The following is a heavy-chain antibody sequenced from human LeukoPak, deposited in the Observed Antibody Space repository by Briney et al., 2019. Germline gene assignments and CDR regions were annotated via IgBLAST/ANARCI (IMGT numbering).Heavy chain of an antibody. J-gene: IGHJ4*02. Sequence: PGGSLRLSCEASAFTFSRYWMSWVRQAPGKGLEWVANMKEDGGEINYVDSVKGRFTISRGSAKSSLFLQMNSLRVEDTAVYYCARDRGYSTFDYWGQGTLVTVSS. D-gene: IGHD4-23*01. CDR1: AFTFSRYW. CDR2: MKEDGGEI. V-gene: IGHV3-7*01. CDR3: ARDRGYSTFDY.